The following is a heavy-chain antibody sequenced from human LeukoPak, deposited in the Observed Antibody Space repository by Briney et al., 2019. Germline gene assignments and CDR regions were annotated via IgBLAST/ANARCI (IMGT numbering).Heavy chain of an antibody. CDR2: IYYSGST. CDR1: GGSLSNYY. CDR3: ARSGTAGAMPV. V-gene: IGHV4-59*08. D-gene: IGHD3-10*01. J-gene: IGHJ4*02. Sequence: SETLSLTCTVSGGSLSNYYWSWIRLPPGKGLEWIGYIYYSGSTNYNPSLKSRVTISVDTSKNQFSLKLSSVTAADTAVYYCARSGTAGAMPVWGQGTLVTVSS.